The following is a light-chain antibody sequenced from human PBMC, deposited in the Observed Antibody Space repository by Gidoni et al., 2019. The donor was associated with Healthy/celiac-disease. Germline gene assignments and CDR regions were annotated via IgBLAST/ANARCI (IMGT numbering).Light chain of an antibody. J-gene: IGKJ4*01. CDR1: HSVSSY. V-gene: IGKV3-11*01. CDR3: QQRSNWPPSPT. CDR2: EAA. Sequence: EIALTQSPVTLSLSPGERATLSCRASHSVSSYLSWYQQKPGQAPRLLIYEAANRATAIPARFSGSGSGTDFTLTISSLEPEDFAVYNCQQRSNWPPSPTFGGGTKVEIK.